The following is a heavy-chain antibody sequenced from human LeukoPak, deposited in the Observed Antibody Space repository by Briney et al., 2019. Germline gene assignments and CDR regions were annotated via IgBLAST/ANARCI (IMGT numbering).Heavy chain of an antibody. Sequence: GSLRLSCAASGFTFSTYVMTWFRQAPGRGLEWVASILESGARTYYPDSVKGRFTISRDNSKNTLYLQMNSLTAEDTAIYYCARRPVSRTLDYWGQGTLVTVSS. CDR2: ILESGART. V-gene: IGHV3-23*01. CDR3: ARRPVSRTLDY. CDR1: GFTFSTYV. J-gene: IGHJ4*02.